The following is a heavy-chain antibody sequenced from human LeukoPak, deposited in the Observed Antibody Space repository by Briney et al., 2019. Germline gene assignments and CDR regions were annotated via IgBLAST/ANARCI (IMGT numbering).Heavy chain of an antibody. D-gene: IGHD6-19*01. Sequence: GGSLRLSCAASGFTFSSYGMHWVRQAPGKGLEWVAVIWYDGSNKYYADSVKGRFTISRDNSKNTLYLQMNSLRAEDTAVYYCARDSGWYKFTEESWGQGTLVTVSS. V-gene: IGHV3-33*01. CDR3: ARDSGWYKFTEES. J-gene: IGHJ4*02. CDR1: GFTFSSYG. CDR2: IWYDGSNK.